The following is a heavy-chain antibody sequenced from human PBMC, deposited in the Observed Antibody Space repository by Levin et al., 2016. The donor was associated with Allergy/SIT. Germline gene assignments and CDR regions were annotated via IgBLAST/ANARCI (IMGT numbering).Heavy chain of an antibody. CDR3: ARKNLVIKVADY. J-gene: IGHJ4*02. CDR2: IYYSGST. V-gene: IGHV4-39*01. CDR1: GGSISSSSYY. D-gene: IGHD3-9*01. Sequence: SETLSLTCTVSGGSISSSSYYWGWIRQPPGKGLEWIGSIYYSGSTYYNPSLKSRVTISVDTSKNQFSLKLSSVTAADTAVYYCARKNLVIKVADYWGQGTLVTVSS.